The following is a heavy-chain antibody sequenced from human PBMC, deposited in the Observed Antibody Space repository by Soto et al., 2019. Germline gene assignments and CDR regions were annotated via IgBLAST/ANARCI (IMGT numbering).Heavy chain of an antibody. J-gene: IGHJ6*03. D-gene: IGHD4-17*01. CDR3: ARWLGLDYGDYLYYYYMDV. Sequence: GGSLRLSCAASGFTFSSYSMNWVRQAPGKGLEWVSSISSSSSYIYYADSVKGRFTISRDNAKNSLYLQMNSLRAEDTAVYYCARWLGLDYGDYLYYYYMDVWGKGTTVTVSS. CDR1: GFTFSSYS. V-gene: IGHV3-21*01. CDR2: ISSSSSYI.